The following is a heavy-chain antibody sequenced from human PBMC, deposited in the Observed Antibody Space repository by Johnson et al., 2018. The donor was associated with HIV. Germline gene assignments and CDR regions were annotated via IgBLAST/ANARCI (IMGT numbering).Heavy chain of an antibody. J-gene: IGHJ3*02. CDR2: MNQDGSEK. V-gene: IGHV3-7*01. Sequence: VQLVESGGGLVKPGGSLRLSCAASGFTFDDYAMHWVRQAPGKGLEWVANMNQDGSEKYYVDSVKGRFTVSRDHPKNTLSLPMNSLKAEDTAVYFCVRDACEYRGASGRSGGAGFDIWGQGTVVTVSS. CDR3: VRDACEYRGASGRSGGAGFDI. CDR1: GFTFDDYA. D-gene: IGHD3-16*01.